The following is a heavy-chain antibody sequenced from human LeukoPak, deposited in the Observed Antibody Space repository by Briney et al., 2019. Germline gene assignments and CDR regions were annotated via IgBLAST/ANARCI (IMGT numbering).Heavy chain of an antibody. Sequence: GASVKVSCKASGCTFSSYAISWVRQAPGQGLEWMGGIIPIFGTANYAQKFQGRVTITTDESTSTAYMELSSLRSEDTAVYYCARAGYPGIAAAVNYWGQGTLVTVSS. CDR2: IIPIFGTA. V-gene: IGHV1-69*05. J-gene: IGHJ4*02. CDR1: GCTFSSYA. D-gene: IGHD6-13*01. CDR3: ARAGYPGIAAAVNY.